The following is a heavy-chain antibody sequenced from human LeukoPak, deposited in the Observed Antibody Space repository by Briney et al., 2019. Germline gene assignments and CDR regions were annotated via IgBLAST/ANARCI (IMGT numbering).Heavy chain of an antibody. CDR2: ISWNSGSI. Sequence: PGRSLRLSCAASGFTFDDYAMHWVRQAPGKGLEWVSGISWNSGSIGYADSVKGRFTISRDNAKNSLYLQTNSLRAEDTALYYCAKESGYDFWSGYNWFDPWGQGTLVTVSS. D-gene: IGHD3-3*01. V-gene: IGHV3-9*01. J-gene: IGHJ5*02. CDR3: AKESGYDFWSGYNWFDP. CDR1: GFTFDDYA.